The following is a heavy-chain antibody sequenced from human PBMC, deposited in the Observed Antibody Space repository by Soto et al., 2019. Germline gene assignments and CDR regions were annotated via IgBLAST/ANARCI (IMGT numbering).Heavy chain of an antibody. Sequence: QVQLVESGGGVVQPGRSLRLSCSASGCTFSAYAMHLVRQSPGKGLEWVAVISLDGREAYYADSMKGRFTISRDNSKDTLYLQMNSLRAEDTAVYHCATSGSATGNLYYFDYWGQGTLVTVSS. CDR2: ISLDGREA. V-gene: IGHV3-30*04. D-gene: IGHD3-10*01. CDR3: ATSGSATGNLYYFDY. J-gene: IGHJ4*02. CDR1: GCTFSAYA.